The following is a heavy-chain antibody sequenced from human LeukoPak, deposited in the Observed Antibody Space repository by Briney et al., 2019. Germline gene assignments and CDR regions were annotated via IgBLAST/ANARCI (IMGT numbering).Heavy chain of an antibody. Sequence: PGGSLRLSCAASGFTFSSYSMNWIRQAPGKGLEWVSYISISGSTIYYADSVKGRFTISRDNAKNSLYLQMNSLRAEDTAVYYCARLSRSARPLATKGVQGNWFDPLGQGTLVTVSS. CDR1: GFTFSSYS. D-gene: IGHD3-10*01. CDR2: ISISGSTI. J-gene: IGHJ5*02. CDR3: ARLSRSARPLATKGVQGNWFDP. V-gene: IGHV3-48*04.